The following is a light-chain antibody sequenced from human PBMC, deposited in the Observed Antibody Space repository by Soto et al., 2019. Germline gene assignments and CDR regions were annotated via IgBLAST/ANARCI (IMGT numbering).Light chain of an antibody. CDR2: EAS. V-gene: IGKV1-5*03. J-gene: IGKJ1*01. Sequence: DIQLAQSPSTLSASVGDRLIITCRATQSINWLAWYQQKPGKAPKLLIFEASRLESGVPSRFRGSGSGTEFTLTISSLQPDDFGTYYCQHYDTYSPMWTFGQGTKVDVK. CDR3: QHYDTYSPMWT. CDR1: QSINW.